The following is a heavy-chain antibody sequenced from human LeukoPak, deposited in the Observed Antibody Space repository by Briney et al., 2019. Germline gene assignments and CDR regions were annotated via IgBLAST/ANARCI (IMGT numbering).Heavy chain of an antibody. CDR3: TRVRRGYSSGWIDY. J-gene: IGHJ4*02. D-gene: IGHD6-19*01. V-gene: IGHV4-59*01. Sequence: PSETLSLTCTVSGGSISSYYWSRIRQPPGKGLEWIGYIYYSGSTNYNPSLKSRVTISVDTSKNQFSLKLSSVTAADTAVYYCTRVRRGYSSGWIDYWGQGTLVTVSS. CDR1: GGSISSYY. CDR2: IYYSGST.